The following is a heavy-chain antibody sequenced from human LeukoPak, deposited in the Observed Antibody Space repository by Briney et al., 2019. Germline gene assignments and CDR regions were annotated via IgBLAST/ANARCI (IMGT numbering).Heavy chain of an antibody. CDR1: GYTFTSFG. V-gene: IGHV1-18*01. J-gene: IGHJ4*02. D-gene: IGHD6-19*01. CDR2: ISAYNGNT. Sequence: ASVKVSCKASGYTFTSFGISWVRQAPGQGLEWMGWISAYNGNTNYAQKLQGRVTMTTDTSTSTAYMELRSLRSDATAVYYCARDLSLGAVAGTSGYWGQGTLVTVSS. CDR3: ARDLSLGAVAGTSGY.